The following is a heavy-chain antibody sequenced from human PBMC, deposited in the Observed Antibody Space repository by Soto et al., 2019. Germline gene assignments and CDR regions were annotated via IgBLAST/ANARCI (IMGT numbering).Heavy chain of an antibody. V-gene: IGHV5-10-1*01. CDR3: ARQIYDSDTGPNFQYYFDS. CDR1: GYRFTTFW. J-gene: IGHJ4*02. D-gene: IGHD3-22*01. CDR2: IDPSDSYT. Sequence: GESLKISCQGSGYRFTTFWISWVRQMPGKGLEWMGRIDPSDSYTNYSPSFQGHVTISATKSITTVFLQWSSLRASDTAMYYCARQIYDSDTGPNFQYYFDSWGQGTPVTVSS.